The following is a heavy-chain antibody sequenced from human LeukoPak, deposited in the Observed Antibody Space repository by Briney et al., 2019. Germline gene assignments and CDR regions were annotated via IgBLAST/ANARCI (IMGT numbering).Heavy chain of an antibody. CDR3: ARAGRYCSNTSCFDWFDP. D-gene: IGHD2-2*01. CDR1: GYSISSGYY. Sequence: SETLSLTCAVSGYSISSGYYWGWIRQPPGKGLEWIGSIYHSGNTYYNPSLKSRVTISVDTSKNQFSLKLSSVTAADTAVYYCARAGRYCSNTSCFDWFDPWGQGTLVTVSS. J-gene: IGHJ5*02. V-gene: IGHV4-38-2*01. CDR2: IYHSGNT.